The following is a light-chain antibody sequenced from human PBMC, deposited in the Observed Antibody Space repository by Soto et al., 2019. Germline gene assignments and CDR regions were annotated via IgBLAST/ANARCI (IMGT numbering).Light chain of an antibody. CDR1: SGSVSTSHY. Sequence: QAVVTQEASLSVSTGGTVTLTCGLNSGSVSTSHYPSWYQQTPGQPPRTLILNIESRPSGVPERFSGTIIGRRAALTITGAQSEDESDYYCMLSVGTGVWVFGGGTKRTVL. CDR3: MLSVGTGVWV. CDR2: NIE. V-gene: IGLV8-61*01. J-gene: IGLJ3*02.